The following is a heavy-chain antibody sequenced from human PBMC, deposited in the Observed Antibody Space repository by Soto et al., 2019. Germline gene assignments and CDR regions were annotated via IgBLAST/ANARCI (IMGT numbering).Heavy chain of an antibody. D-gene: IGHD4-17*01. CDR1: GFTFSRYA. Sequence: GGSLRLSCAASGFTFSRYAMSWVRQAPGKGLEWVSAISGSGASTYYADSVKGRFAISRDNSKNTLYLQMNSLRAEDTAVYYCAREYYGDSYFDYWGQGPLVTVSS. CDR2: ISGSGAST. V-gene: IGHV3-23*01. J-gene: IGHJ4*02. CDR3: AREYYGDSYFDY.